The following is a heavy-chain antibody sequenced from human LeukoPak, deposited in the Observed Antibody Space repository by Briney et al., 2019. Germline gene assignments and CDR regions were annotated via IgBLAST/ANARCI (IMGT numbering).Heavy chain of an antibody. CDR1: GFTFSSYG. CDR3: AKAPGIAARRGTFDY. CDR2: IRYDGSNK. J-gene: IGHJ4*02. D-gene: IGHD6-6*01. V-gene: IGHV3-30*02. Sequence: GSLRLSCAASGFTFSSYGMHWVRQAPGKGLEWVAFIRYDGSNKYYADSVKGRFTISRDNSKNTLYLQMNSLRAEDTAVYYCAKAPGIAARRGTFDYWGQGALVTASS.